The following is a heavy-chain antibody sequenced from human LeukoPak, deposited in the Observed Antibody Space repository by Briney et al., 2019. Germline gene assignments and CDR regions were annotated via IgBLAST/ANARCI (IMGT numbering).Heavy chain of an antibody. CDR2: IYYSGST. V-gene: IGHV4-59*08. Sequence: SETLSLTCTVSGGSISSYYWSWIRQPPGKGLEWIGYIYYSGSTNYNPSLKSRVTISVDTSKNQFSLKLSSVTAADTAVYYCARHRSWGIAAANYWGQGTLVTVSS. J-gene: IGHJ4*02. CDR1: GGSISSYY. D-gene: IGHD6-13*01. CDR3: ARHRSWGIAAANY.